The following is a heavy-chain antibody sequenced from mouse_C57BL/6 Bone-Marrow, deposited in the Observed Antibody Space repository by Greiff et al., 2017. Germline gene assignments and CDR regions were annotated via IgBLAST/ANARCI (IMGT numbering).Heavy chain of an antibody. J-gene: IGHJ1*03. V-gene: IGHV1-85*01. Sequence: VQLQQPGPELVKPGASVKLSCKASGYTFTSYDIHWVKQRPGQGLEWIGRIYPSDGSTKYDEKFKGKATLTVDTSSSTAYMELHSLTSEDSAVYFCARDCGSSYWYFDVWDTGTTVTVSS. D-gene: IGHD1-1*01. CDR3: ARDCGSSYWYFDV. CDR2: IYPSDGST. CDR1: GYTFTSYD.